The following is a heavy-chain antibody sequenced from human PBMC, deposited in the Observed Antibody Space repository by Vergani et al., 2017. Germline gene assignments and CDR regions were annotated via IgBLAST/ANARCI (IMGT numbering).Heavy chain of an antibody. CDR2: IYHSGGA. CDR3: ARTESFILRYFHWAL. J-gene: IGHJ4*02. D-gene: IGHD3-9*01. CDR1: GGSITSSSYY. Sequence: QLHLQESGPVLVKPSETLSLTCTVSGGSITSSSYYWGWIRQPPGKGLEWIGNIYHSGGAYYNPSLKGRVTISVDTSENQFSLEVTSVTAAATAIYFCARTESFILRYFHWALWGQGTLVTVSS. V-gene: IGHV4-39*01.